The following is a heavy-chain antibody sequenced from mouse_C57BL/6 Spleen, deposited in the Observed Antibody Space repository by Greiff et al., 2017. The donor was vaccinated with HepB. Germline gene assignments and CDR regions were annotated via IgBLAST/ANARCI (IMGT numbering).Heavy chain of an antibody. D-gene: IGHD1-1*01. Sequence: VQLQQSGPELVKPGASVKISCKASGYAFSSSWVNWVKQRPGKGLEWIGRIYPGDGDTNYNGKFKGKATLTADKSSSTAYMQLSSLTSEDSAVYFCARSSYYGSSYWYFDVWGTGTTVTVSS. CDR2: IYPGDGDT. CDR3: ARSSYYGSSYWYFDV. J-gene: IGHJ1*03. V-gene: IGHV1-82*01. CDR1: GYAFSSSW.